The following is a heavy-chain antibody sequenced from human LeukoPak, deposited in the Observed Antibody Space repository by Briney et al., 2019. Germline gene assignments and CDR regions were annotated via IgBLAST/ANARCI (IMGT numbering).Heavy chain of an antibody. V-gene: IGHV3-30*02. CDR1: GFTFSSYG. CDR2: IRYDGSNK. J-gene: IGHJ4*02. CDR3: AKDQQYPTPRLFDY. Sequence: GGSLRLSCAASGFTFSSYGMHWVRQAPGKGLEGVAFIRYDGSNKYYADSVKGRFTISRDNSKNTLYLQMNSLRAEDTAVYYCAKDQQYPTPRLFDYWGQGTLVTVSS. D-gene: IGHD2-2*01.